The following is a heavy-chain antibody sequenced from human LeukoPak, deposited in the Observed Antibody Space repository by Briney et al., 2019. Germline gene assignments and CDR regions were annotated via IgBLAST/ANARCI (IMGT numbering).Heavy chain of an antibody. J-gene: IGHJ6*02. V-gene: IGHV4-34*01. CDR3: ARDRRQGYSYGFYYYYGMDV. CDR1: GGSFSGYY. Sequence: SETLSLTCAVYGGSFSGYYWSRIRQPPGKGLDWIGDSNHSGSTNYNPSLKSRVTISVNTSKNQFSLKLSSVTAADTAVYYCARDRRQGYSYGFYYYYGMDVWGQGTTVTVSS. CDR2: SNHSGST. D-gene: IGHD5-18*01.